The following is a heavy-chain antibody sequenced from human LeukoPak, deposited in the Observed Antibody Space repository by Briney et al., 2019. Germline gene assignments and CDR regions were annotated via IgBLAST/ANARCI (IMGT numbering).Heavy chain of an antibody. J-gene: IGHJ4*02. CDR1: IGSFSGYY. V-gene: IGHV4-34*01. CDR2: INHSEST. CDR3: ARGPYDSSGYYFGQQHQIDY. Sequence: SETLSLTCAVYIGSFSGYYWSWIRQSPGKGLEWIGEINHSESTNYNPSLKSRVTISVDTSKNQFSLKLSSVTAADTAVYYCARGPYDSSGYYFGQQHQIDYWGQGTLVTVSS. D-gene: IGHD3-22*01.